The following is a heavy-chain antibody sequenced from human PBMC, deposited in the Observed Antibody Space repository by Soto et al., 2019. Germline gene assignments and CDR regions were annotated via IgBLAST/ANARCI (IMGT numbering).Heavy chain of an antibody. CDR3: ARHSSSGYYYLQELSQFDY. J-gene: IGHJ4*02. CDR2: IYYSGST. CDR1: GGSISSSSYY. D-gene: IGHD3-22*01. Sequence: SETLSLTCTVSGGSISSSSYYWGWIRQPPGKGLEWIGSIYYSGSTYYNPSLKSRVTISVDTSKNQFSLKLSSVTAADTAVYYCARHSSSGYYYLQELSQFDYWGQGTLVTVSS. V-gene: IGHV4-39*01.